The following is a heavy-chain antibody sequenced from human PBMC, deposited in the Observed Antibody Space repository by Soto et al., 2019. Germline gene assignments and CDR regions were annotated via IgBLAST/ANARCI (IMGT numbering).Heavy chain of an antibody. CDR1: GGSISSYY. V-gene: IGHV4-59*01. J-gene: IGHJ4*02. Sequence: SETLSLTCSVSGGSISSYYWSWIRQPPGKGLEWIGYIYYSGSTNYNPSLKSRVTISVDTSKNQFSLKLSSVTAADTAVYYCARGGWKLFDYWGQGTLVTVSS. CDR2: IYYSGST. CDR3: ARGGWKLFDY. D-gene: IGHD6-19*01.